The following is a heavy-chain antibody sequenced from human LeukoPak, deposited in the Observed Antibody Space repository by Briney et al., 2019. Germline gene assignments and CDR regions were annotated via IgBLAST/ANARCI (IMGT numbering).Heavy chain of an antibody. V-gene: IGHV1-2*02. D-gene: IGHD2-2*02. CDR2: VNPNSGDT. Sequence: ASVKVSCKASGYTFSGYYMHWMRQAPGQGLEWMGWVNPNSGDTNYAQKFQGRVTMTSDTSITTAYMELTSLRSDDTAVYYCARDLAGQYCSSTTYCTFIRDTYFDYWGQGTLVTVSS. CDR1: GYTFSGYY. J-gene: IGHJ4*02. CDR3: ARDLAGQYCSSTTYCTFIRDTYFDY.